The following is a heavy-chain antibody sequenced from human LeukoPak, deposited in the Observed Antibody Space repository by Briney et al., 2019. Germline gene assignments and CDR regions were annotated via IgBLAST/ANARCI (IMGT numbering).Heavy chain of an antibody. D-gene: IGHD2-15*01. CDR2: INPNSGGT. CDR3: ARDRAIVVVVAAKAFDP. J-gene: IGHJ5*02. CDR1: GYTFTGYY. Sequence: ASVKVSCKASGYTFTGYYMHWVRQAPGQGLEWMGWINPNSGGTNYAQKFQGRVTMTRDTSISTAYMEPSRLRSDDTAVYYCARDRAIVVVVAAKAFDPWGQGTLVTVSS. V-gene: IGHV1-2*02.